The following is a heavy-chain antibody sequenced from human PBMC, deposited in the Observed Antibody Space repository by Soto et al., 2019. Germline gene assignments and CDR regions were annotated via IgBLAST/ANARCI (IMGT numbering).Heavy chain of an antibody. J-gene: IGHJ4*02. V-gene: IGHV3-64*07. CDR3: ATKEGFDY. CDR1: GFTFSSYT. CDR2: ISGNGDST. Sequence: EVQLVESGGGLVQPGGSLSLSCTASGFTFSSYTMHWVRQAPGKGLEYLSAISGNGDSTYDADSVKGRFTISRDNSKNTLYLQMGSLRADDTAVYYCATKEGFDYWGQGTLVTVSS.